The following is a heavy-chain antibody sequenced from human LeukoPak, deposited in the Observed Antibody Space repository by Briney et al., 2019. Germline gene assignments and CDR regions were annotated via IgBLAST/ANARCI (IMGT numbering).Heavy chain of an antibody. V-gene: IGHV4-30-4*01. J-gene: IGHJ4*02. CDR3: ARRFSALRYFDWLLYPVYFDY. D-gene: IGHD3-9*01. Sequence: SQTLSLTCTVSGGSISSGDYYWSWIRQPPGKGLEWIGYIYYSGSTYYNPSLKSRVTISVDTSKNQFSLKLSSVTAADTAVYYCARRFSALRYFDWLLYPVYFDYWGQGALVTVSS. CDR2: IYYSGST. CDR1: GGSISSGDYY.